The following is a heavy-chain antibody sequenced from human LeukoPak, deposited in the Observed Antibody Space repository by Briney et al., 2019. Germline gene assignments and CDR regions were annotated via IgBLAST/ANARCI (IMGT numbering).Heavy chain of an antibody. CDR3: ATPLPEYSSSMDV. D-gene: IGHD6-6*01. Sequence: GASVKVSCKASGYTFTGYYMHWVRQAPGQGLEWMGWINPNSGGTNYAQKFQGRVTMTRDTSISTAYMEQSRLRSDDTAVYYCATPLPEYSSSMDVWGKGTTVTVSS. CDR2: INPNSGGT. J-gene: IGHJ6*04. V-gene: IGHV1-2*02. CDR1: GYTFTGYY.